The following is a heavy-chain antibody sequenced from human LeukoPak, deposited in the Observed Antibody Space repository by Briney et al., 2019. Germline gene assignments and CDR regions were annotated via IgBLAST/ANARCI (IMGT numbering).Heavy chain of an antibody. Sequence: GGSLRLSCAASGFTLSSYAMSWVRHAPGKGLGGGSYISGGGDYVFYADSVKSRFTISRDNAKTSLYRKRTSLTTDDRAVYYGAGLHASGSPNCHIDVAGRGNLVTVSS. CDR2: ISGGGDYV. J-gene: IGHJ2*01. CDR1: GFTLSSYA. D-gene: IGHD3-10*01. CDR3: AGLHASGSPNCHIDV. V-gene: IGHV3-21*06.